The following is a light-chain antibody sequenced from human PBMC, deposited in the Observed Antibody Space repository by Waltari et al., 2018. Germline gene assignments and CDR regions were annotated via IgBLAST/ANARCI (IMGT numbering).Light chain of an antibody. CDR1: SSNIGSNY. V-gene: IGLV1-47*01. CDR2: RNN. CDR3: AAWDDSLSGRGVV. J-gene: IGLJ2*01. Sequence: QSVLTQPPSASGTPGQRVTISCSGSSSNIGSNYVYWYQQLPGTTPKLLIYRNNQRPAGVADRFSGSKSGTSASLAISGLRSEDEADYYCAAWDDSLSGRGVVFGGGTKLTVL.